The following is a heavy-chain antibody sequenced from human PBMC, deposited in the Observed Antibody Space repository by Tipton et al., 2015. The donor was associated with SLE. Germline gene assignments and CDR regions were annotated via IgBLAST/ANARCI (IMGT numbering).Heavy chain of an antibody. CDR2: IHHSGSI. CDR1: GGSISTYH. CDR3: ARGRPGATQAWGGYFYYMDV. Sequence: TLSLTCTISGGSISTYHWSWLRQSPGKGLEWIGYIHHSGSINYNPSLRSRVTISVDTSKNQFSLKLSSVTAADTAVYYCARGRPGATQAWGGYFYYMDVGGKGTTVTVSS. D-gene: IGHD3-16*01. V-gene: IGHV4-59*12. J-gene: IGHJ6*03.